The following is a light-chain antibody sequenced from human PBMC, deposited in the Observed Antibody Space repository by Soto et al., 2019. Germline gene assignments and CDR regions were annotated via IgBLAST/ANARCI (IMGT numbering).Light chain of an antibody. Sequence: QSVLTQPPSASGTPGQRVTISCSGSSSNIGRNTVNWYRQLPGTAPKLLIGSSDQRPSGVPDRFSGSQSGTSASLAISGLQSEDEADYICAAWDDSLNAWAFGGGTQLTVL. J-gene: IGLJ3*02. CDR2: SSD. V-gene: IGLV1-44*01. CDR1: SSNIGRNT. CDR3: AAWDDSLNAWA.